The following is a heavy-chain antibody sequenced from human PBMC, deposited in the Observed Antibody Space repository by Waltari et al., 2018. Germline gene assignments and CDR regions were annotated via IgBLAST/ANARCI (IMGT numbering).Heavy chain of an antibody. J-gene: IGHJ4*02. CDR2: CRWKSGSI. V-gene: IGHV3-9*01. D-gene: IGHD3-22*01. CDR1: GFTFDDYA. CDR3: AKRAYDSSGPLDY. Sequence: EVQLVESGGGLVQPGRSLRLSCAASGFTFDDYAMHWVRQAPGKGLGWVSGCRWKSGSIGKADSVKGRFTISRDNAKTSLYLQMNSLRAEDTALYYCAKRAYDSSGPLDYWGQGTLVTVSS.